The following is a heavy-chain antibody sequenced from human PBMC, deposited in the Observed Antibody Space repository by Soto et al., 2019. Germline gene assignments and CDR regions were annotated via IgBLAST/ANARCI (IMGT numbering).Heavy chain of an antibody. Sequence: QVRLVQSGAEVKKPGASVKVSCKASGYTFTSYGISWVRQAPGQGLEWMGWISAYNGNTNYAQKLQGRVTMTTDTSTSTAYMELRSLRSDDTAVYYCARDREMYYGSGPSLRFDPWGQGTLVTVSS. J-gene: IGHJ5*02. CDR2: ISAYNGNT. CDR3: ARDREMYYGSGPSLRFDP. D-gene: IGHD3-10*01. CDR1: GYTFTSYG. V-gene: IGHV1-18*01.